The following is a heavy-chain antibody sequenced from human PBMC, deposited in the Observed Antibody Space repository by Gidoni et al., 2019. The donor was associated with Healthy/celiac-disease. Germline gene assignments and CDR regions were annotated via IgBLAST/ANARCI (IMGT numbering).Heavy chain of an antibody. V-gene: IGHV3-30*18. CDR2: ISYDGSNK. D-gene: IGHD3-10*01. Sequence: QVQLVESGGGVVQPGRSLRLSCAASGLPFSSYGMHWVRQAPGKGLEWVAVISYDGSNKYYADSVKGRFTISRDNSKNTLYLQMNSLRAEDTAVYYCAKDLLTMVQGAQTYGMDVWGQGTTVTVSS. CDR3: AKDLLTMVQGAQTYGMDV. J-gene: IGHJ6*02. CDR1: GLPFSSYG.